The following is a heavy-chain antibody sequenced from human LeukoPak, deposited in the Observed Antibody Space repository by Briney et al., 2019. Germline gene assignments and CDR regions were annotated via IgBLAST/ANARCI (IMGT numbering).Heavy chain of an antibody. CDR3: ARASRGFGLGMDV. J-gene: IGHJ6*03. D-gene: IGHD3/OR15-3a*01. CDR1: GGSFSGYY. Sequence: PSETLSLTCAVYGGSFSGYYWSWIRQPPGKGLEWIGEINHSGSTNYNPSLKSRVTISVDTSKNQFSLKLSSMNAADTAMYYCARASRGFGLGMDVWGKGTTVTVSS. V-gene: IGHV4-34*01. CDR2: INHSGST.